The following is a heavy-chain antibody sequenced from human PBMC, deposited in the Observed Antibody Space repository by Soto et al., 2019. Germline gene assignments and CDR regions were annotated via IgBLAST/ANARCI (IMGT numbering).Heavy chain of an antibody. CDR3: ARNYDILTGYYLYYYGMDV. Sequence: SETLSLTCAVYGGSFSGYYWSWIRQPPGKGLEWIGEINHSGSTNYNPSLKSRVTISVDTSKNQFSLKLSSVTATDTAVYYCARNYDILTGYYLYYYGMDVWGQGTTVTVSS. CDR2: INHSGST. D-gene: IGHD3-9*01. J-gene: IGHJ6*02. CDR1: GGSFSGYY. V-gene: IGHV4-34*01.